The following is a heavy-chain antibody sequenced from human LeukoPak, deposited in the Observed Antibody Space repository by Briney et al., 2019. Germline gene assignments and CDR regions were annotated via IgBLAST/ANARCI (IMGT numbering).Heavy chain of an antibody. D-gene: IGHD3-3*01. CDR2: ITGSGETT. J-gene: IGHJ5*02. CDR3: ARDGSYYDFWSGYYMKGGAGNWFDP. Sequence: GGSLRLSCVASGFTFSSYAMSWVRQAPGKGLEWVSGITGSGETTFYADSVKGRFTISRDNSKNSLYLQMNSLRAEDTDVYYCARDGSYYDFWSGYYMKGGAGNWFDPWGQGTLVTVSS. CDR1: GFTFSSYA. V-gene: IGHV3-23*01.